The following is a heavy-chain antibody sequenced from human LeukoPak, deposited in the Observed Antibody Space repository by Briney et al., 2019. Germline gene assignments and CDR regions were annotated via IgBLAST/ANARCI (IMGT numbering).Heavy chain of an antibody. CDR1: GYSISSDYY. J-gene: IGHJ4*01. CDR2: IHHSGRT. D-gene: IGHD4-17*01. V-gene: IGHV4-38-2*02. CDR3: ARAPGTTFDY. Sequence: PSETLSLTCTVSGYSISSDYYWGWIRQPPGKGLEWIGSIHHSGRTYYNPSLKSRVTISVDTSKNQFSLKLSSVTAADTAVYYCARAPGTTFDYWGHGNMVTISS.